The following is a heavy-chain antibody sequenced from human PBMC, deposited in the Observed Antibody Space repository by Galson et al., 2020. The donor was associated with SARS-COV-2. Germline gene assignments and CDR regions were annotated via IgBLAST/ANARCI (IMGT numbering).Heavy chain of an antibody. CDR1: GFTVSSNY. J-gene: IGHJ6*02. D-gene: IGHD3-10*01. Sequence: GGSLRLSCAASGFTVSSNYMSWVRQAPGKGLEWVSVIYSGGSTYYADSVKGRFTISRDNSKNTLYLQMNSLRAEDTAVYYCARYGSGLPGIYYYGMDVWGQGTTVTVSS. V-gene: IGHV3-53*01. CDR2: IYSGGST. CDR3: ARYGSGLPGIYYYGMDV.